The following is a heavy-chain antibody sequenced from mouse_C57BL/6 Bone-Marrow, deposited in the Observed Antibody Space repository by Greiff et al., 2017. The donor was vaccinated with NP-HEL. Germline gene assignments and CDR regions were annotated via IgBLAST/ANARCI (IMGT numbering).Heavy chain of an antibody. V-gene: IGHV5-4*01. CDR2: ISDGGSYT. CDR1: GFTFSSYA. J-gene: IGHJ4*01. Sequence: EVQLVESGGGLVKPGGSLKLSCAASGFTFSSYAMSWVRQTPEKRLEWVATISDGGSYTYYPDNVKGRFTISRDNAKNNLYLQMSHLKSEDTAMYYCARKDYGSSYNYAMDYWGQGTSVTVYS. CDR3: ARKDYGSSYNYAMDY. D-gene: IGHD1-1*01.